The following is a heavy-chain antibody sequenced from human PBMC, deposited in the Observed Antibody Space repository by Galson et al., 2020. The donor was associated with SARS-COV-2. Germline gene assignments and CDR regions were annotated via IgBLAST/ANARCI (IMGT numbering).Heavy chain of an antibody. D-gene: IGHD5-12*01. CDR3: AKDIGLPTRYYGMDV. Sequence: GGSLRLSCAASGSTFDDYAMHWVRQAPGNGLEWVSCIRWNSGSIGYADSVKGRFTISRDNAKNSLYLQMNSLRAEDTALYYCAKDIGLPTRYYGMDVWGQGTTVTVSS. V-gene: IGHV3-9*01. CDR1: GSTFDDYA. J-gene: IGHJ6*02. CDR2: IRWNSGSI.